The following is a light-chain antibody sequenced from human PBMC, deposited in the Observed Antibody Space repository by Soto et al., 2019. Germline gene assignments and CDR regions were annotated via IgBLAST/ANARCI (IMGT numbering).Light chain of an antibody. CDR1: QSVSNNY. Sequence: EIVLTHSPGTLSRSPGERATLSFGASQSVSNNYLAWYQQKPGQAPRLLIYGTSSRATGIPDRISGSGSGTDFTLTISRLEPEDFAVFYCQQYGSSITFGQGTRLEIK. V-gene: IGKV3-20*01. J-gene: IGKJ5*01. CDR3: QQYGSSIT. CDR2: GTS.